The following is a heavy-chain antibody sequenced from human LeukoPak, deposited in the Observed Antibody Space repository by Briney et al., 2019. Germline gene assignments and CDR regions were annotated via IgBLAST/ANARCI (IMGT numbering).Heavy chain of an antibody. CDR1: GFTFDDYA. CDR2: ISWNSGSI. CDR3: AKGSVTVVTSTAIDY. Sequence: PGGSLRLSCAAAGFTFDDYAMHWVRHAAGEGLEWVSGISWNSGSIVYADSVKGRFTISRDNAKNSLYLQMNSLRAEDMALYYCAKGSVTVVTSTAIDYWGQGTLVTVSS. D-gene: IGHD4-23*01. J-gene: IGHJ4*02. V-gene: IGHV3-9*03.